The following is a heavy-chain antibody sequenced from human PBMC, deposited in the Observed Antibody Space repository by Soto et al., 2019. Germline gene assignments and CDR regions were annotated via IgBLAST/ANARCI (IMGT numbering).Heavy chain of an antibody. CDR3: AKVLLGEWFGDLVFQYHAMDV. J-gene: IGHJ6*02. Sequence: EEQLLESGGGLVQPGGSLRLSCAASGFTFRSYAMTWVRQAPGKGLEWVAGISGSGGGTYYADSVKGRFTVSRDNSKNTLYLQMNSLRAEDTAVYYCAKVLLGEWFGDLVFQYHAMDVWGQGTTVTVSS. V-gene: IGHV3-23*01. CDR1: GFTFRSYA. D-gene: IGHD3-10*01. CDR2: ISGSGGGT.